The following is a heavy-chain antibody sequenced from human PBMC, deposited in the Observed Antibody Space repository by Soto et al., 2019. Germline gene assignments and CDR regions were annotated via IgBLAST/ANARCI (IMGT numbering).Heavy chain of an antibody. CDR2: TYYRSKWSN. CDR1: GDNVSSNSVA. Sequence: SETLSLTCAISGDNVSSNSVAWNWIRQSPSRGLEWLGRTYYRSKWSNDYAASVKSRITINPDTSKNQFSLQLTSVTPEDTAVYYCASSRSANFDYWGLGTLVTVSS. J-gene: IGHJ4*02. CDR3: ASSRSANFDY. D-gene: IGHD6-6*01. V-gene: IGHV6-1*01.